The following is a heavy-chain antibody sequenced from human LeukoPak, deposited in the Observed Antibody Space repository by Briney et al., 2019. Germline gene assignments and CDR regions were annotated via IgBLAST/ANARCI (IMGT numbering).Heavy chain of an antibody. CDR2: IYSGGST. Sequence: PGGSLRPSCAASGFTVSSNYMSWVRQAPGKGLEWVSVIYSGGSTYYADSVKGRFTISRDNSKNTLYLQMNSLRAEDTAVYYCARDYREKGFDPWGQGTLVTVSS. J-gene: IGHJ5*02. D-gene: IGHD5-24*01. V-gene: IGHV3-53*01. CDR1: GFTVSSNY. CDR3: ARDYREKGFDP.